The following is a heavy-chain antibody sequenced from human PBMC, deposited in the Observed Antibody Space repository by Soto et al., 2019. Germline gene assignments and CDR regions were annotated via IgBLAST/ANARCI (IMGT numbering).Heavy chain of an antibody. CDR3: TSHAGGQGEHSFYYYFMDG. J-gene: IGHJ6*03. CDR1: GFPLSDSA. D-gene: IGHD2-15*01. Sequence: EVQLVESGGGLVQPGGSLKLACLASGFPLSDSAIHWVRKASGKGLEWVGRIRSKTNNYATTYGAPVRGRFTLSRDGSKNPAYLQMNNLESEDAAVYYCTSHAGGQGEHSFYYYFMDGWGKGTTVSV. V-gene: IGHV3-73*01. CDR2: IRSKTNNYAT.